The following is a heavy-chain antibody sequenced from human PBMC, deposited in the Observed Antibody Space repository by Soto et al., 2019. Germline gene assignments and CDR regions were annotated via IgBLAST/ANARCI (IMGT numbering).Heavy chain of an antibody. Sequence: EVQLVESGGGLVQPGGSLRLSCVASGFTFSDHYMEWVRQAPGKGLEWVGRIRNKGNTYTPEYDASVKGRFTISRDDSNNSQYLQMNSLQTGDTAVYYCARGPVVRRPIGNYYGMDVWGQGTTVTVSS. CDR1: GFTFSDHY. J-gene: IGHJ6*02. V-gene: IGHV3-72*01. D-gene: IGHD3-10*01. CDR3: ARGPVVRRPIGNYYGMDV. CDR2: IRNKGNTYTP.